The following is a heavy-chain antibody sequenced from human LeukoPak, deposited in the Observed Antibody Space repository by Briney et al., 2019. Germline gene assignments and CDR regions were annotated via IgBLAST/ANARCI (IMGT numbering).Heavy chain of an antibody. CDR2: IYSDNT. V-gene: IGHV3-53*05. CDR3: AKDVMVRGVITTPGGY. D-gene: IGHD3-10*01. Sequence: GGSLRLSCTVSGFTVSSNSMSWVRQAPGKGLEWVSFIYSDNTHYSDSVKGRFTISRDSAKNSLYLQMNSLRAEDTALYYCAKDVMVRGVITTPGGYWGQGTLVTVSS. J-gene: IGHJ4*02. CDR1: GFTVSSNS.